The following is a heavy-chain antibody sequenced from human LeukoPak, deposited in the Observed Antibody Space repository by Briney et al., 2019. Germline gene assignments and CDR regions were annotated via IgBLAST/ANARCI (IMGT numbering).Heavy chain of an antibody. CDR3: ARGRAARGYYGMDV. V-gene: IGHV3-21*01. D-gene: IGHD6-13*01. CDR1: GFTVSSNY. CDR2: ISSSSSYI. J-gene: IGHJ6*02. Sequence: GGSLRLSCVASGFTVSSNYMSWVRQAPGKGLEWVSSISSSSSYIYYADSVKGRFTISRDNAKNSLYLQMNSLRAEDTAVYYCARGRAARGYYGMDVWGQGTTVTVSS.